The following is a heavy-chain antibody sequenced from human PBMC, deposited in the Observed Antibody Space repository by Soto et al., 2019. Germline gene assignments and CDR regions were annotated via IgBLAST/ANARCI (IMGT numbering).Heavy chain of an antibody. V-gene: IGHV1-24*01. D-gene: IGHD3-3*01. J-gene: IGHJ4*01. CDR3: ATVVTYYDFWSGYLSY. CDR1: GYTLTELS. Sequence: ASVKVSCKVSGYTLTELSMHWVRQAPGKGLEWMGGFDPEDGETIYAQKFQGRVTMTEDTSTDTAYMELSSLRSEDTAVYYCATVVTYYDFWSGYLSYWXQGNLVXVSS. CDR2: FDPEDGET.